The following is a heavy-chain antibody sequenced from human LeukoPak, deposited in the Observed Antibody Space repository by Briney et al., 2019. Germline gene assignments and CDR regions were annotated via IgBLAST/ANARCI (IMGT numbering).Heavy chain of an antibody. V-gene: IGHV1-69*13. CDR2: IIPIFGTA. CDR1: GGTFSSYA. CDR3: ARGHYDSSGYSSWYYFDY. D-gene: IGHD3-22*01. J-gene: IGHJ4*02. Sequence: ASVKVSCKASGGTFSSYAISWVRQAPGQGLERMGGIIPIFGTANYAQKFQGRVTVTADESTSTAYMELSSLRSEDTAVYYCARGHYDSSGYSSWYYFDYWGQGTLVTVSS.